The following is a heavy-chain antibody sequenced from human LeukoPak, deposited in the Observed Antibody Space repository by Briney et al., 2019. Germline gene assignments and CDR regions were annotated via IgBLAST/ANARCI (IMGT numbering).Heavy chain of an antibody. CDR3: ARDQRYCSSSSCPWEPFDY. Sequence: GGSLRLSCAASGFTFSSYAMGWVRQAPGKGLEWVSSMSDSGSRTYYADSVKGRFTSSRDNSKNTLYLQMNSLRAEDTAVYYCARDQRYCSSSSCPWEPFDYWGQGTLVTVSS. V-gene: IGHV3-23*01. CDR1: GFTFSSYA. CDR2: MSDSGSRT. D-gene: IGHD2-2*01. J-gene: IGHJ4*02.